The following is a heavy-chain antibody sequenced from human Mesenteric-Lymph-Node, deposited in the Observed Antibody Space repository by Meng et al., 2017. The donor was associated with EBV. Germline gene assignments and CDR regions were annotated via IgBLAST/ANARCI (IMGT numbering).Heavy chain of an antibody. J-gene: IGHJ5*02. D-gene: IGHD3-22*01. V-gene: IGHV3-21*01. CDR1: GLTFSDYA. Sequence: GQLVESGGGLVKPGGSLRLSCVVSGLTFSDYAMNWVRQAPGKGLEWVSFISSSGRYIYYADSVKARFTISRDDAKNSLYLQMNSLTAEDSAVYYCARGYDSSGYYLDRWGQGTLVTVSS. CDR2: ISSSGRYI. CDR3: ARGYDSSGYYLDR.